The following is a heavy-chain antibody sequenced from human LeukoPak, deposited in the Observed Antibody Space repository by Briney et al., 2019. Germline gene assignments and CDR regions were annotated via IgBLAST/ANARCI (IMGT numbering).Heavy chain of an antibody. Sequence: PSETLSLTCTVSGGSISSSSYYWGWIRQPPGKGLEWIGSIYYSGSTYYNPSLKSRVTISVDTSKNQFSLKLSSVTAADTAVYYCARSGGSNYNWFDPWGQGTLVTVSS. CDR1: GGSISSSSYY. CDR3: ARSGGSNYNWFDP. D-gene: IGHD2-15*01. CDR2: IYYSGST. J-gene: IGHJ5*02. V-gene: IGHV4-39*01.